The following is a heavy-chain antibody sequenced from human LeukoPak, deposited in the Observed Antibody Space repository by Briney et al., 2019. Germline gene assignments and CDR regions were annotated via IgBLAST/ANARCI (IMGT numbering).Heavy chain of an antibody. J-gene: IGHJ5*02. D-gene: IGHD2-15*01. CDR2: INSKSGGT. Sequence: ASVKVSCKASGYTFSDYYMHWVRQAPGQGLEWMGRINSKSGGTNYAQDFQGRVTMTRDTSISTAYMELSRLRSDDTAVYWCARSRSGGENWFDPWGQGTLVTVSS. CDR3: ARSRSGGENWFDP. CDR1: GYTFSDYY. V-gene: IGHV1-2*06.